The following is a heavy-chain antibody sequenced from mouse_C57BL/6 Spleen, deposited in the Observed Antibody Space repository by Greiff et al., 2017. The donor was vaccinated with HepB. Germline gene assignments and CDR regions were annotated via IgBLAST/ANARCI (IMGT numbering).Heavy chain of an antibody. D-gene: IGHD4-1*01. CDR2: IHPNSGST. V-gene: IGHV1-64*01. Sequence: QVQLQQPGAELVKPGASVKLSCKASGYTFTSYWMHWVKQRPGQGLEWIGMIHPNSGSTNYNEKFKSKATLTVDKSSSTAYMQLSSLTSEDSAVYYCARGKPNWAWFAYWGQGTLVTVSA. CDR3: ARGKPNWAWFAY. J-gene: IGHJ3*01. CDR1: GYTFTSYW.